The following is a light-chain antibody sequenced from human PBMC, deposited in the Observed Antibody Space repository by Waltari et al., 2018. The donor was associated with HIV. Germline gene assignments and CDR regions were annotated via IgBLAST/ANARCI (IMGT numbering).Light chain of an antibody. V-gene: IGKV3-15*01. CDR2: GAS. J-gene: IGKJ3*01. CDR3: QQYNSWPLT. CDR1: HSVSSN. Sequence: EIEMTQSPVTLSVSSGERVTLSCRASHSVSSNLAWYQQKPGQAPRLLVYGASTRATGIPARFSGSGSGTEFTLTISSLQSEDFAAYYCQQYNSWPLTFGPGTKVNI.